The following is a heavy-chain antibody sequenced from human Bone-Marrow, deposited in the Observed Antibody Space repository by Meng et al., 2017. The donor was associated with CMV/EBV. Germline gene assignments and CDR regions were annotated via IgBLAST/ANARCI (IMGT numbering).Heavy chain of an antibody. CDR3: ARDMGYYYDSSGSDLDYYYGMDV. V-gene: IGHV1-69*10. Sequence: SVKVSCKASGGTFSSYAISWVRQAPGQGLEWMGGIIPILGIANYAQKFQGRVTITADKSTSTAYMELSSLRSGDTAVYYCARDMGYYYDSSGSDLDYYYGMDVWGQGHTVTGSS. CDR1: GGTFSSYA. CDR2: IIPILGIA. D-gene: IGHD3-22*01. J-gene: IGHJ6*02.